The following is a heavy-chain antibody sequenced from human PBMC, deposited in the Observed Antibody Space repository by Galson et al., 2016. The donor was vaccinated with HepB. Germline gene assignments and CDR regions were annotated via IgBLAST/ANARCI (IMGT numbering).Heavy chain of an antibody. Sequence: SLRLSCAASGSNFTNAWMSWVRQAPGKGLEWISYISGSGTTILYADSVRGRITISRDNAKNSVSLQMKSLRAEDTAVYYCARGILESTALPHCFDTWGRGSLVTVAS. CDR2: ISGSGTTI. J-gene: IGHJ4*02. CDR1: GSNFTNAW. CDR3: ARGILESTALPHCFDT. V-gene: IGHV3-11*04. D-gene: IGHD3-3*01.